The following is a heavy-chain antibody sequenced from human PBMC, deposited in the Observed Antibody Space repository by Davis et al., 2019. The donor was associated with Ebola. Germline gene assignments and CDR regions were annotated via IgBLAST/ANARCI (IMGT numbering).Heavy chain of an antibody. CDR3: ARGGVGYSSGWWSKEFDY. CDR1: GYTFTSYY. D-gene: IGHD6-19*01. J-gene: IGHJ4*02. V-gene: IGHV1-46*01. Sequence: ASVKVSCKASGYTFTSYYMHWVRQAPGQGLEWMGIINPSGGSTSYAQKFQGRVTMTRDTSTSTVYMELSRLRSDDTAVYYCARGGVGYSSGWWSKEFDYWGQGTLVTVSS. CDR2: INPSGGST.